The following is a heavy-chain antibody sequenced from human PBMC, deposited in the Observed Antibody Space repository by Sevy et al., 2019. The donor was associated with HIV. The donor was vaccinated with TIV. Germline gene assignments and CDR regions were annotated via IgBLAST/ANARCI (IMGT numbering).Heavy chain of an antibody. CDR1: GYTLIEFS. D-gene: IGHD2-15*01. J-gene: IGHJ4*02. CDR3: ATGFPGEYVDCSSCYSDYFAY. CDR2: FDPEDGET. V-gene: IGHV1-24*01. Sequence: ASVQVSCKVSGYTLIEFSMHWVRQAPGKGLEWMGGFDPEDGETIYAQRFQGRVTMTEDTSTDTAYMELSSLRSEDTAVYYCATGFPGEYVDCSSCYSDYFAYWGQGTLVTVSS.